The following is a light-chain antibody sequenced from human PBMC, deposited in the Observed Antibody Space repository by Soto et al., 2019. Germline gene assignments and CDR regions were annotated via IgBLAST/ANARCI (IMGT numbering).Light chain of an antibody. CDR3: QQYDNLPT. CDR1: QDINNY. CDR2: GAS. Sequence: DIQMTQSPSSLSASVGDRVTITCQASQDINNYLDWYQQKPGKAPKLLIYGASKWEAGIPSRFSGSGSGTDFTFTISRLQPEDIATYYCQQYDNLPTFGQGTRLEI. V-gene: IGKV1-33*01. J-gene: IGKJ5*01.